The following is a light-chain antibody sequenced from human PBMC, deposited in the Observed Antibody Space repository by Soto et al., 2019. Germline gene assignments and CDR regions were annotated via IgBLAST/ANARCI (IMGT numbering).Light chain of an antibody. CDR3: QHYNNAPYT. CDR1: QGISNY. CDR2: SAS. V-gene: IGKV1-27*01. Sequence: DIQMTQSPSSLSASVGDRVPITCRASQGISNYLAWYQQKPGKVPKLLIYSASTLQSGVPSRFSGSGSGTDFTLTISSLEPEDVATYYCQHYNNAPYTFGQGTKLEIK. J-gene: IGKJ2*01.